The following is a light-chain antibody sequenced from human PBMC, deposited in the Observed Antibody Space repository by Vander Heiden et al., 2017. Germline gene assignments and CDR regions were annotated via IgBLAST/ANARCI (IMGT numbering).Light chain of an antibody. CDR3: AAWDDSLSGWL. CDR1: SSNIGGNY. Sequence: QSVLTQPPSASGPPGQRVTISCSGSSSNIGGNYVYWYQQFPGRAPKLLIYRNNQRPSGVPDRFSGSKSDTSASLAISGLRSEDEADYYCAAWDDSLSGWLFGGGTKLTVL. CDR2: RNN. V-gene: IGLV1-47*01. J-gene: IGLJ3*02.